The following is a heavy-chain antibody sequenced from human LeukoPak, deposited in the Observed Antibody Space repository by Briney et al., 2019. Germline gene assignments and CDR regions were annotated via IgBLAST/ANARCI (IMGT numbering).Heavy chain of an antibody. J-gene: IGHJ6*02. CDR1: GFTFSSYE. Sequence: GGSLRLSCAASGFTFSSYEMNWVRQTPGKGLEWVSYISASDSKYYADSVKGRFTISRDNAQSSLFLQMSSLRAEDTAVYYCARDRYYCGMDVWGQGTAVTVSS. CDR2: ISASDSK. CDR3: ARDRYYCGMDV. V-gene: IGHV3-48*03.